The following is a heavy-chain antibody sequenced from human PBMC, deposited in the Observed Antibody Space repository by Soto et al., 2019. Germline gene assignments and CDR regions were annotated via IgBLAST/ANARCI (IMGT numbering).Heavy chain of an antibody. J-gene: IGHJ6*04. CDR1: GFTFSNYA. D-gene: IGHD3-3*01. CDR2: ISGSGSST. CDR3: AKVVTISGSFYYGMDV. V-gene: IGHV3-23*01. Sequence: HPGGSLRLSCAASGFTFSNYAMNWVRQAPGKGLEWVSGISGSGSSTYYADAVKGRFTISRDNSENRMYLQVYSLRAEDTATYYCAKVVTISGSFYYGMDVWGKGTTVTVYS.